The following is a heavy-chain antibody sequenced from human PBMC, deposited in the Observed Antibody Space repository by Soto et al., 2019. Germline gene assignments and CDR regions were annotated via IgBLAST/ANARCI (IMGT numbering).Heavy chain of an antibody. D-gene: IGHD5-18*01. CDR1: GFTFSSYG. CDR2: ISYDGSNK. J-gene: IGHJ4*02. CDR3: AHLPWKQLWPRAPVVY. Sequence: PGGSLRLSCAASGFTFSSYGMHWVRQAPGKGLEWVAVISYDGSNKYYADSVKSRLTITKDTSKNQLVLTMTNMDPVDTATYYCAHLPWKQLWPRAPVVYWGQGTPVTVSS. V-gene: IGHV3-30*03.